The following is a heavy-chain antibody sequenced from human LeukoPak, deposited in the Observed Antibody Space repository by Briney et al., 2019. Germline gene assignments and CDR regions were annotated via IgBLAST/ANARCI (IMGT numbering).Heavy chain of an antibody. CDR2: IYSDNT. CDR1: GFTVSSNS. J-gene: IGHJ4*02. CDR3: ARKYSSSGEFDY. V-gene: IGHV3-53*01. D-gene: IGHD6-13*01. Sequence: GGSLRLSCTVSGFTVSSNSMSWVRQAPGKGLEWVSFIYSDNTHYSDSVKGRFTISRDNSKNTLYLQMNSLRAEDTAVYYCARKYSSSGEFDYWGQGTLVTVSS.